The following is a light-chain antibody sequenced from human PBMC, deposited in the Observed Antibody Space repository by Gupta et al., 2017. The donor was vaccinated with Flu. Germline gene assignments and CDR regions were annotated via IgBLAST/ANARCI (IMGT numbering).Light chain of an antibody. CDR1: RGVSSSY. V-gene: IGKV3-20*01. Sequence: RRGVSSSYLAWYQQKPGQAPRLLIYAASSRATGIPDRFSGSASGTDFTLSIRRLEPEDSAVYYCQQYGGSPLYSFGQGTKLEIK. CDR3: QQYGGSPLYS. J-gene: IGKJ2*03. CDR2: AAS.